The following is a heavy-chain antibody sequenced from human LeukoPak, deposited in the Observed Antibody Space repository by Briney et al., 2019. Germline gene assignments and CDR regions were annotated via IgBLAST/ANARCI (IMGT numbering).Heavy chain of an antibody. CDR3: ARVTEGRYSYGSPYYYYYMDV. Sequence: SVKVSCKASGGTFSSYAISWVRQAPGQGLEWMGGIIPIFGTANYAQKFQGRVTITTDESTSTAYMELSSLRSEDTAVYYCARVTEGRYSYGSPYYYYYMDVWGKGTTVTVSS. D-gene: IGHD5-18*01. CDR2: IIPIFGTA. V-gene: IGHV1-69*05. J-gene: IGHJ6*03. CDR1: GGTFSSYA.